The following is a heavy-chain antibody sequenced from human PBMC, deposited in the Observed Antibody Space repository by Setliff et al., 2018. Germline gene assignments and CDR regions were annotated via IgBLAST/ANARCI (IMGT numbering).Heavy chain of an antibody. CDR1: GSTFSTYS. D-gene: IGHD3-9*01. CDR2: ISGDSVYI. CDR3: ANHNPARRALNGTPLDN. V-gene: IGHV3-23*01. J-gene: IGHJ4*02. Sequence: PGGSLRLSCAASGSTFSTYSMSWVRQAPGKGLEWVSAISGDSVYIYYADSVKGRFTISRDNSKNTLYLQMRSLRAEDTAIYYCANHNPARRALNGTPLDNWGQGTLVTISS.